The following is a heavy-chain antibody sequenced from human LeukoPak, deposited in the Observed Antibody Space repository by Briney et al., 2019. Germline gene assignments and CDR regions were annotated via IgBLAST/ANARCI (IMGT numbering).Heavy chain of an antibody. CDR3: ARQKTTGLWAFDI. V-gene: IGHV4-39*01. J-gene: IGHJ3*02. CDR1: GGSISSSDYY. CDR2: IYHSGST. Sequence: PSEALSLTCTVSGGSISSSDYYWVWIRQPPGKGLEWIGSIYHSGSTYYNPSLRSRATISVDSSKFQFSLQLSSVTAADTAVYYCARQKTTGLWAFDIWGQGTMVTVSS. D-gene: IGHD1-14*01.